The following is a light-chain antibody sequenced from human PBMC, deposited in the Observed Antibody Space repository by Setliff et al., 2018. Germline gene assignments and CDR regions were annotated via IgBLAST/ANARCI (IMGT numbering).Light chain of an antibody. J-gene: IGLJ1*01. CDR2: EVT. Sequence: SALAQPASVSGSPGQSITISCTGTSSDVGGYNFVSWYQQHPGKAPKVMIYEVTNRPSGVSNRFSGSKSGNTASLTISGLQAEDEADYYCSSYTSSSSYVFGTGTK. CDR1: SSDVGGYNF. CDR3: SSYTSSSSYV. V-gene: IGLV2-14*01.